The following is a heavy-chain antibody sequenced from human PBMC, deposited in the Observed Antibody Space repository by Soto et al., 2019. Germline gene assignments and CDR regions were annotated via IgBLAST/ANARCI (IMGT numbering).Heavy chain of an antibody. D-gene: IGHD1-26*01. V-gene: IGHV3-23*01. CDR2: ISGSGGST. J-gene: IGHJ4*02. CDR1: GFTFSSYA. CDR3: AKADNLLGATNPIDY. Sequence: EVQLLESGGGLVQPGGSLRLSCAASGFTFSSYAMSWVRQAPGKGLEWVSAISGSGGSTYYADSVKGRFTISRDNSKNPLYLQMNSLRAEDTAVYYCAKADNLLGATNPIDYWGQGTLVTVAS.